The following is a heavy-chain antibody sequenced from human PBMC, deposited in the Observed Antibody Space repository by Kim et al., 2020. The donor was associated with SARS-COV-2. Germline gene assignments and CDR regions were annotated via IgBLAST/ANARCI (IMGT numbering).Heavy chain of an antibody. V-gene: IGHV1-8*01. CDR2: MNPNSGNT. Sequence: ASVKVSCKASGYTFTSYDINWVRQATGQGLEWMGWMNPNSGNTGYAQKFQGRVTMTRNTSISTAYMELSSLRSEDTAVYYCARVPRYCSSTSCYAIKPRGAFDIWGQGTMVTVSS. J-gene: IGHJ3*02. CDR1: GYTFTSYD. D-gene: IGHD2-2*01. CDR3: ARVPRYCSSTSCYAIKPRGAFDI.